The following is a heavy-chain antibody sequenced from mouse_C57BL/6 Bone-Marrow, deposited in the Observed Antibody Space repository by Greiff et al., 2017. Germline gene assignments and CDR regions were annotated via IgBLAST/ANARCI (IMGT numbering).Heavy chain of an antibody. CDR1: GFSLTSYG. D-gene: IGHD1-1*01. V-gene: IGHV2-2*01. CDR2: IWSGGST. CDR3: ARQRRGLLPWYFDV. Sequence: VQRVESGPGLVQPSQSLSITCTASGFSLTSYGVHWVRQSPGKGLEWLGVIWSGGSTDYNAAFISRLSISKDNSKSHVFFKMNSLQADDTAIYYCARQRRGLLPWYFDVWGTGTTVTVSS. J-gene: IGHJ1*03.